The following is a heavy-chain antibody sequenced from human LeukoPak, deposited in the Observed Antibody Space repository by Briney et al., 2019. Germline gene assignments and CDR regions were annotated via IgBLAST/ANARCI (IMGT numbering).Heavy chain of an antibody. CDR2: IYPGDSDT. J-gene: IGHJ4*02. CDR3: ARVYYYDSSGYYWSSLDY. CDR1: GYSFTSYW. V-gene: IGHV5-51*01. D-gene: IGHD3-22*01. Sequence: GESLQISCKGSGYSFTSYWIGWVRQMPGKGLEWMGIIYPGDSDTRYSPSFQGQVTISADKSISTAYLQWSSLKASDTAMYYCARVYYYDSSGYYWSSLDYWGQGTLVTVSS.